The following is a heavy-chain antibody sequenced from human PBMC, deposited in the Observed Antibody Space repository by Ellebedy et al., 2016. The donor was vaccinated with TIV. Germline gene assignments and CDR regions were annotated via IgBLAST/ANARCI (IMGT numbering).Heavy chain of an antibody. D-gene: IGHD6-19*01. CDR1: GFTFSSYA. V-gene: IGHV3-23*01. Sequence: GESLKISCAASGFTFSSYAMSWVRQAPGKGLEWVSAISGSGGSTYYADSVKGRFTISRDNAKNSLYLQMNSLRAEDTAVYYCARDFASGWYEGSSHWGQGTLVTVSS. CDR3: ARDFASGWYEGSSH. CDR2: ISGSGGST. J-gene: IGHJ1*01.